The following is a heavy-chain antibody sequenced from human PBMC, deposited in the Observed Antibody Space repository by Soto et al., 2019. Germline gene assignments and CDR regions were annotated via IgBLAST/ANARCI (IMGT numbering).Heavy chain of an antibody. J-gene: IGHJ6*02. D-gene: IGHD6-19*01. CDR2: TYYRSKWYN. CDR3: ARVGSGWYKVGYYYGMDV. CDR1: GDSVSSNSAA. V-gene: IGHV6-1*01. Sequence: SPTLSLTCAISGDSVSSNSAAWNWIRQSPSRGLEWLGRTYYRSKWYNDYAVSVKSRITINPDTSKNQFSLQLNSVTPEDTAVYYCARVGSGWYKVGYYYGMDVWGQGTTVTVSS.